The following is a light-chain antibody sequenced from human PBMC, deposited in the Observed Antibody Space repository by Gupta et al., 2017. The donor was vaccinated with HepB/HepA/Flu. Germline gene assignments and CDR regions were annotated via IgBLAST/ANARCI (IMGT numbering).Light chain of an antibody. CDR1: QSISSY. V-gene: IGKV1-39*01. J-gene: IGKJ1*01. CDR2: AAS. Sequence: DIQMTQSPSSLSASVGDRVTITCRASQSISSYLTWYQQKPGKAPKLLIYAASRVQSGVPSRFSGSGFGTDFTLTISSPQPEDFASYYCQQWYSTRWTFGQGTKVEIK. CDR3: QQWYSTRWT.